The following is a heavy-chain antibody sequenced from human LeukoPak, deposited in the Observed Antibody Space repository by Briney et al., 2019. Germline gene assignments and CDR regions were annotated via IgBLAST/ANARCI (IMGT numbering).Heavy chain of an antibody. D-gene: IGHD6-13*01. Sequence: ASVKVSCKASGYTFTGYYMHWVRQAPGQGLEWMGWINPNSGGTNYAQKFQGRVTMTRDTSISTAYMELSRLRSDDTAVYYCARHRIGIAAAGTGGFDYWGQGTLVTVSS. CDR3: ARHRIGIAAAGTGGFDY. V-gene: IGHV1-2*02. CDR1: GYTFTGYY. CDR2: INPNSGGT. J-gene: IGHJ4*02.